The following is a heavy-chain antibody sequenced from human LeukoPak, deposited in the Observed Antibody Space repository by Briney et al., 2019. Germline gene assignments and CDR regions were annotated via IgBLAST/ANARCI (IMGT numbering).Heavy chain of an antibody. J-gene: IGHJ4*02. CDR1: GDSISSYY. CDR3: ARDEKTDDGGGYAPRFDQ. CDR2: VYTTGST. D-gene: IGHD3-22*01. V-gene: IGHV4-4*07. Sequence: SETLSLTCTVSGDSISSYYWSWIRQSAGKGLEWIGRVYTTGSTNHNPSLKSRVSMSVDTSNNQFSLNLNSVTAADTAVYYCARDEKTDDGGGYAPRFDQWGRGALVTVSS.